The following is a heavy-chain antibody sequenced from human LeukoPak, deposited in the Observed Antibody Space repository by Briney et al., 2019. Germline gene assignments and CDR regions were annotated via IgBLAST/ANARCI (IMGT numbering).Heavy chain of an antibody. Sequence: ASVKVSCKDSGYTFTSYAMHWVRQAPGQRLEWMGWINAGNGNTKYSQKFQGRVTITRDTSASTAYMELSSLRSEDTAVYYCSLDSTVTNLRFDPWGQGTLVTVSS. D-gene: IGHD4-17*01. CDR2: INAGNGNT. J-gene: IGHJ5*02. CDR1: GYTFTSYA. CDR3: SLDSTVTNLRFDP. V-gene: IGHV1-3*01.